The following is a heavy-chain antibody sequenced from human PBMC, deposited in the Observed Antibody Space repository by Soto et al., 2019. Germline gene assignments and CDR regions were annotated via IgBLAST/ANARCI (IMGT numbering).Heavy chain of an antibody. CDR3: ARLPYCGGDCYPTAYYYYYGMDV. J-gene: IGHJ6*02. CDR1: GGSISSSSYY. Sequence: SETLSLTCTVSGGSISSSSYYWGWIRQPPGKGLEWIGSIYYSGSTYYNPSLKSRVTISVDTSKNQFSLKLSSVTAADTAVYYCARLPYCGGDCYPTAYYYYYGMDVWGQGTTVTVSS. V-gene: IGHV4-39*01. D-gene: IGHD2-21*02. CDR2: IYYSGST.